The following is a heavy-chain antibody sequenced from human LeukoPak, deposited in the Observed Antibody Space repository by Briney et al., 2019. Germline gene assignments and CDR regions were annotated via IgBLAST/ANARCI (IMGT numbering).Heavy chain of an antibody. V-gene: IGHV1-69*04. D-gene: IGHD2-2*01. CDR2: IIPILGLA. Sequence: SVKLSCKASGGTFSSYAISWVRKAPGQGLEWMGRIIPILGLAKYAQKFQGRVTITADKSTSTAYMELGSRRSEDTAVYYCARESTSCGRHNWFDPWGQGTLVTVSS. J-gene: IGHJ5*02. CDR3: ARESTSCGRHNWFDP. CDR1: GGTFSSYA.